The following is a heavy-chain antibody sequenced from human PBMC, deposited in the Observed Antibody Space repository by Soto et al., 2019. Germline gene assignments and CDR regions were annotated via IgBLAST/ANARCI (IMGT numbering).Heavy chain of an antibody. CDR2: ISHDGSNQ. V-gene: IGHV3-30*18. J-gene: IGHJ6*02. CDR1: GFRFSDFG. Sequence: GGSLRLSCAPSGFRFSDFGMHWVRQAPGKGLEWVAAISHDGSNQYYGDSVKGRFSISRDHSNNRLYLQMNNLKVEDSAIYYCAKETRSRAVTATRVNGMDVWGQGXTVTV. D-gene: IGHD2-21*02. CDR3: AKETRSRAVTATRVNGMDV.